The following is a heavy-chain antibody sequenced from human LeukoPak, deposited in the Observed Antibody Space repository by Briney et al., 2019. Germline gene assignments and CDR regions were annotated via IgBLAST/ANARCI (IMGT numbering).Heavy chain of an antibody. D-gene: IGHD7-27*01. V-gene: IGHV4-59*01. Sequence: SETLSLTCTVYGGSLSSYYWTWIRQPPGKGLEWVGCRYHNIYDSGSTNNPSLKSRVTISLDTSTRQFSLNLSSVTAADTAVYFCARALTGVERHFDIWGQGTMVTVSS. CDR3: ARALTGVERHFDI. J-gene: IGHJ3*02. CDR2: RYHNIYDSGST. CDR1: GGSLSSYY.